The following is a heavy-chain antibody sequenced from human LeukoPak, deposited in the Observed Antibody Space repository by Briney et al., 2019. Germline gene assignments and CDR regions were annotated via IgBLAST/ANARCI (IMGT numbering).Heavy chain of an antibody. Sequence: SETLSLTCAVYGGSFSGYYWSWIRQPPGKGLEWIGEINHSGSTNYNPSLKSRVTISVDTSKNQFSLKLSFVTAADTAVYYCALTYYYGSGSYWGQGTLVTVSS. CDR3: ALTYYYGSGSY. V-gene: IGHV4-34*01. CDR2: INHSGST. J-gene: IGHJ4*02. D-gene: IGHD3-10*01. CDR1: GGSFSGYY.